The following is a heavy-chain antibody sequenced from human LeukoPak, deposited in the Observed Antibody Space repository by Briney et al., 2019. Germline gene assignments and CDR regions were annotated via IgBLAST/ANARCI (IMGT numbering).Heavy chain of an antibody. D-gene: IGHD1-26*01. CDR2: ISSSSSTI. CDR3: ARDPLSGSYLVRAFDI. CDR1: GFTFSSYS. Sequence: PGGSLRLSCAASGFTFSSYSMNWVRQAPGKGLEWVSYISSSSSTIYYADSVKGRFTISRDNAKNSLYLQMNSLRAEDTAVYYCARDPLSGSYLVRAFDIWGQGTMVTVSS. J-gene: IGHJ3*02. V-gene: IGHV3-48*01.